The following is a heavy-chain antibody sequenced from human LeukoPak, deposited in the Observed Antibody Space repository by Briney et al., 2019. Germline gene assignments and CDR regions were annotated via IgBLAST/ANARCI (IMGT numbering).Heavy chain of an antibody. CDR2: MNPNSGNT. J-gene: IGHJ5*02. CDR1: GYTFTSYD. Sequence: ASLKLSCTASGYTFTSYDINWVRQATGQGLEWMGWMNPNSGNTGYAQKVQGRVTMTRNTSISTAYMELSSLRSEDTAVYYCARDYGDFQNWFDPWGQGTLVTVSS. D-gene: IGHD4-17*01. V-gene: IGHV1-8*01. CDR3: ARDYGDFQNWFDP.